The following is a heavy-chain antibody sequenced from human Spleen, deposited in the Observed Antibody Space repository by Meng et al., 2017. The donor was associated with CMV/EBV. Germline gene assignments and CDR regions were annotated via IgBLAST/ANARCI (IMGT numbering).Heavy chain of an antibody. D-gene: IGHD2-2*01. Sequence: SETLSLTCTVSGGSISSSSYYWGWIRQPPGKGLEWIGCIYYGGSTYYNPSLKSRVTISVNTSKNQFALSLSPVNAADTAVYYSARVFGEYCISSSCLWAFGPWGQGTLVTVSS. J-gene: IGHJ5*02. CDR2: IYYGGST. V-gene: IGHV4-39*06. CDR1: GGSISSSSYY. CDR3: ARVFGEYCISSSCLWAFGP.